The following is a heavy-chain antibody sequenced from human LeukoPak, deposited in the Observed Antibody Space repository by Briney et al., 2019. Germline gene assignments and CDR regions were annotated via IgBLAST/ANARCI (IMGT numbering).Heavy chain of an antibody. V-gene: IGHV4-31*03. Sequence: SQTLSLTCTVPGGSISSGGYYWSWIRQHPGKGLEWIGYIYYSGSTYYNPSLKSRVTISVDTSKNQFSLKLSSVTAADTAVYYCARASGSGTPVGFDPWGQGTLVTVSS. D-gene: IGHD2-15*01. CDR2: IYYSGST. CDR1: GGSISSGGYY. CDR3: ARASGSGTPVGFDP. J-gene: IGHJ5*02.